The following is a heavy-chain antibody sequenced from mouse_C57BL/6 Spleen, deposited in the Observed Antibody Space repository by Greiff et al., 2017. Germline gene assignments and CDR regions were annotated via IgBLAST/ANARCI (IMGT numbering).Heavy chain of an antibody. D-gene: IGHD1-1*01. CDR3: ARNYGSSYEGYFDV. J-gene: IGHJ1*03. CDR1: GYTFTSYW. V-gene: IGHV1-50*01. CDR2: IDPSDSYT. Sequence: QVQLQQPGAELVKPGASVKLSCKASGYTFTSYWMQWVKQRPGQGLEWIGEIDPSDSYTNYNQKLKGKATLTVDTSSSTAYMQLSSLTSEDSAVYYCARNYGSSYEGYFDVWGTGTTVTVSS.